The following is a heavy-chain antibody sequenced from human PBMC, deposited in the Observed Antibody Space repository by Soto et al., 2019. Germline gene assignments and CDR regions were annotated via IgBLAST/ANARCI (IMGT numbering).Heavy chain of an antibody. Sequence: VASVKVSCKASGYTFTGNYIHWVRQAPGQGLEWMGWVNPDNGGTTSAQKFQGRVTMTRDTSVTTAYMELSRLTSDDTAVYYCARDPRPPSGWLGFREYGMDVWGQGTTVTVSS. CDR1: GYTFTGNY. CDR3: ARDPRPPSGWLGFREYGMDV. J-gene: IGHJ6*02. V-gene: IGHV1-2*02. CDR2: VNPDNGGT. D-gene: IGHD3-3*01.